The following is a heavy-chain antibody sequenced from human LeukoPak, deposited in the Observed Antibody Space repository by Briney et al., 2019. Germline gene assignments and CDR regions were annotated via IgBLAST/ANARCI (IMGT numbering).Heavy chain of an antibody. V-gene: IGHV3-23*01. CDR3: ARDGYSSGWYGRFDY. CDR2: ISGSGGGT. J-gene: IGHJ4*02. CDR1: GFTFGDYA. Sequence: GGPLRLSCTASGFTFGDYAMSWFRQAPGKGLEWVSAISGSGGGTYYADSVKGRFTISRDNSKNTLYLQMNSLRAEDTAVYYCARDGYSSGWYGRFDYWGQGTLVTVSS. D-gene: IGHD6-19*01.